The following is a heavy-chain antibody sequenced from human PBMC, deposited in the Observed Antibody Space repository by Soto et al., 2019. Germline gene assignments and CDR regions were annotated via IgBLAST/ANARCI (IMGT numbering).Heavy chain of an antibody. Sequence: TGGSLRLSCAASGFTFSSYGMHWVRQAPGKGLEWVAVISYDGSNKYYADSVKGRFTISRDNSKNTLYLQMNSLRAEDTAVYYYAKALYYYDTEIDYWGQGTLVTVSS. D-gene: IGHD3-22*01. CDR3: AKALYYYDTEIDY. CDR2: ISYDGSNK. V-gene: IGHV3-30*18. CDR1: GFTFSSYG. J-gene: IGHJ4*02.